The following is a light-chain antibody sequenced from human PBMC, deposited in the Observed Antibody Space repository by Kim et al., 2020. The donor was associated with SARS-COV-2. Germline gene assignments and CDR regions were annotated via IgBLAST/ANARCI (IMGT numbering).Light chain of an antibody. CDR3: QQYAHSPLT. CDR2: DAS. Sequence: EIVLTQSPGTLSLSPGERATLSCRANQSVVSYTDSSTYLAWYQQKPGQAPRLLIYDASNRATGIPDRFSGSESGTDFTLTISRLEPEDFAVYYCQQYAHSPLTFGGGTKVDIK. CDR1: QSVVSYTDSSTY. J-gene: IGKJ4*01. V-gene: IGKV3-20*01.